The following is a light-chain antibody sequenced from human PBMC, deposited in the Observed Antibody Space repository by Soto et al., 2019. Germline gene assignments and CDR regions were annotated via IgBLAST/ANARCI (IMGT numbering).Light chain of an antibody. CDR3: QQYGNSPPYS. CDR2: ATS. Sequence: EIVLTQSPGSLSLSPGEGATLSCRASKSVSTTYLAWYQLKPGQAPRLVIYATSSRAAGIPDRFRGSGSGTEFTLTISSLEPEDVGVYFCQQYGNSPPYSFGQGTKLEIK. J-gene: IGKJ2*03. CDR1: KSVSTTY. V-gene: IGKV3-20*01.